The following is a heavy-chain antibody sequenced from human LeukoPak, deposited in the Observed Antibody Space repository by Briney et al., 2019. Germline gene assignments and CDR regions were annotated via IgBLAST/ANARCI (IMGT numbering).Heavy chain of an antibody. J-gene: IGHJ6*02. CDR1: GYTFTSYG. D-gene: IGHD2-2*01. Sequence: ASVKVSCKASGYTFTSYGISWVRQAPGQGLEWMGWISAYNGNTNYAQKLQGRVTMTTDTSTSTAYMELRSLRSEDTAVYYCAMRVVPAANYYYGMDVWGQGTTVTVSS. V-gene: IGHV1-18*01. CDR2: ISAYNGNT. CDR3: AMRVVPAANYYYGMDV.